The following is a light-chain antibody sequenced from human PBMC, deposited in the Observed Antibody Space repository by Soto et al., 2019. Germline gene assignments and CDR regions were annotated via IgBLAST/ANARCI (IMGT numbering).Light chain of an antibody. Sequence: EIVMTQSPATLSVSPGERATLSCRASQSVSSNLAWYQQKPGQAPRLLIYGASTRATGIPARFSGSGSGTEFTLTISSLQSEDFAVYYCQQYDNRPWTFCQGTKV. V-gene: IGKV3-15*01. J-gene: IGKJ1*01. CDR1: QSVSSN. CDR2: GAS. CDR3: QQYDNRPWT.